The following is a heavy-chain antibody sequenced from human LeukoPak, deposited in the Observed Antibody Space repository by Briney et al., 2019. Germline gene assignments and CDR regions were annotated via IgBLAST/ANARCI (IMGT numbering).Heavy chain of an antibody. CDR2: ISYSGST. J-gene: IGHJ2*01. CDR1: GGSISTSTYY. V-gene: IGHV4-39*01. CDR3: ARRVYSGSYNWYFDL. Sequence: PSETLSLTCTVSGGSISTSTYYWGWIRQPPGKGLVWIGSISYSGSTYNNPSLKSRVTISVDTSKNQFSLKLSSVTAPDTAVYYCARRVYSGSYNWYFDLWGRGTLVTVSS. D-gene: IGHD1-26*01.